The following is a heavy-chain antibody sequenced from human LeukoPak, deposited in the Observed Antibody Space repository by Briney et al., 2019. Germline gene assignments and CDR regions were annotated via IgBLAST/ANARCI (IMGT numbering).Heavy chain of an antibody. CDR3: AKAASSSWPSYYYGMDV. V-gene: IGHV3-23*01. Sequence: GGSLRLSCAASGFIFSSYSMSWVRQAPGKGLEWVSVITGSGGNTYYADSVKGRFTISKDNSKNTVYLQMSSLRVDDAAVYYCAKAASSSWPSYYYGMDVWGQGTTVTVSS. D-gene: IGHD6-13*01. CDR2: ITGSGGNT. J-gene: IGHJ6*02. CDR1: GFIFSSYS.